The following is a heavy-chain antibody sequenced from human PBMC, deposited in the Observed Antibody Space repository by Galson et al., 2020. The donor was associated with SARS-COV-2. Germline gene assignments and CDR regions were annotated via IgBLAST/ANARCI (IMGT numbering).Heavy chain of an antibody. CDR1: GFTFKSHA. CDR2: IFYDGSDK. CDR3: ARDGQSSSGWAFDY. Sequence: ELDAGGSLRLSCAASGFTFKSHAMHWVRQAPGKGLEWVAQIFYDGSDKYYVDSVKGRFTISRDDSENTVYLQMNNLRADDSAVYFCARDGQSSSGWAFDYWGQGTLVTVSS. D-gene: IGHD6-19*01. V-gene: IGHV3-33*01. J-gene: IGHJ4*02.